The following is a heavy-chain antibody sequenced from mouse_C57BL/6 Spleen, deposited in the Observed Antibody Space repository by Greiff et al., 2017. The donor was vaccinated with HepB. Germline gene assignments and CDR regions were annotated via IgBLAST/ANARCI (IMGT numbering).Heavy chain of an antibody. CDR1: GYTFTSYW. CDR2: IYPGSGST. D-gene: IGHD1-1*01. CDR3: ARDGSSFFDY. V-gene: IGHV1-55*01. Sequence: QVQLQQSGAELVKPGASVKMSCKASGYTFTSYWITWVKQRPGQGLEWIGDIYPGSGSTNYNEKFKSKATLPVDTSSSTAYMQLSSLTSEDSAVYYCARDGSSFFDYWGQGTTLTVSS. J-gene: IGHJ2*01.